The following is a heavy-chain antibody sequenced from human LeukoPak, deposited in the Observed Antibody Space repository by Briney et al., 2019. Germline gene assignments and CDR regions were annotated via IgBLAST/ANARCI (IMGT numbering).Heavy chain of an antibody. CDR1: GFTFSSYE. Sequence: GGSLRLSCAASGFTFSSYEMNWVRQAPGKGLEWVSYISSSGSTIHYADSVKGRFTISRDNAKNSLYLQMNSLKDEDTALYYCARGLMGGYPRFDYWGQGNLVTVSS. CDR2: ISSSGSTI. CDR3: ARGLMGGYPRFDY. D-gene: IGHD3-22*01. V-gene: IGHV3-48*03. J-gene: IGHJ4*02.